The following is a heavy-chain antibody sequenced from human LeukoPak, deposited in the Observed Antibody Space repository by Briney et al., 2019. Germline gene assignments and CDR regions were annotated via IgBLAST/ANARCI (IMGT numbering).Heavy chain of an antibody. V-gene: IGHV3-30*02. D-gene: IGHD3-22*01. CDR1: GFTFSSYA. J-gene: IGHJ4*02. Sequence: GRSLRLSCAASGFTFSSYAMTWVRQAPGKGLEWVAFIRYDGSNKYYADSVKGRFTISRDNSKNTLYLQMNSLRAEDTAVYYCAKNKGSSGYSDYWSQGTLVTVSS. CDR2: IRYDGSNK. CDR3: AKNKGSSGYSDY.